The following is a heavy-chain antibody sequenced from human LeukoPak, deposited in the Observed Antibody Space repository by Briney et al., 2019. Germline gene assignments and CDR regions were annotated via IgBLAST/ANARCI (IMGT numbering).Heavy chain of an antibody. V-gene: IGHV5-51*01. CDR1: GYRFTNYW. Sequence: GESLQISCKGSGYRFTNYWIGWVRQMPGKGLEWMGIIWPGDSDTRYSPSFQGQVTISADKSNSIVYLQWSSLKASDTAMYYCARRYSGSYYPEYFDYWGQGTLVTVSS. CDR3: ARRYSGSYYPEYFDY. D-gene: IGHD1-26*01. J-gene: IGHJ4*02. CDR2: IWPGDSDT.